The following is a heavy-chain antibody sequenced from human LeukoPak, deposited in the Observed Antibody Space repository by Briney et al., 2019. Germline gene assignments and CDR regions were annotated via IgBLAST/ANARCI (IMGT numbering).Heavy chain of an antibody. D-gene: IGHD3-3*01. V-gene: IGHV3-66*04. Sequence: GGSLRLSCAASGFTVSSNYMSWVRQAPGKGLEWVSVLYSGGSTYYADSVKGRFTISRDNSKNTLYLQMNSLRAEDTAVYYCARPYDFWSGYYDGMDVWGQGTTVTVSS. CDR3: ARPYDFWSGYYDGMDV. CDR1: GFTVSSNY. J-gene: IGHJ6*02. CDR2: LYSGGST.